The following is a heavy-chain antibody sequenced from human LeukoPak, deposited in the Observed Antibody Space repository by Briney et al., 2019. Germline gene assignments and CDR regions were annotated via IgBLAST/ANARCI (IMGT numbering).Heavy chain of an antibody. Sequence: GGSLRLSCAASGFTFSSYAMSWVRQPPGKGLEWVSHISGSRITTYYADSVKGRFTISRDNSKNTLYLQMNSLKTEDTAVYYCTRTKGVVRCLDYWGQGTLVTVSS. CDR1: GFTFSSYA. CDR3: TRTKGVVRCLDY. V-gene: IGHV3-23*01. CDR2: ISGSRITT. J-gene: IGHJ4*02. D-gene: IGHD3-10*01.